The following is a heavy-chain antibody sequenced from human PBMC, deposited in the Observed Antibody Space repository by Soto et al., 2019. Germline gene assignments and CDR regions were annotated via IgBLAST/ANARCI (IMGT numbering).Heavy chain of an antibody. J-gene: IGHJ4*02. V-gene: IGHV3-66*01. Sequence: EVQLVESGGGLVQPGGSLRPSCAASGFTVSSKYMSWVRQAPGKGLEWVSVVYSGGSTNNADSVKGRFTISRDNSKNTLFLQMESLRAEDTAVYYCAGGGTYTSAFFYWGQGTLVTVSS. D-gene: IGHD3-16*01. CDR1: GFTVSSKY. CDR2: VYSGGST. CDR3: AGGGTYTSAFFY.